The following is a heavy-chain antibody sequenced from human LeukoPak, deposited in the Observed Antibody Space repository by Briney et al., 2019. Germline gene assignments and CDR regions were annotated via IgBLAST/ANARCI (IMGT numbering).Heavy chain of an antibody. J-gene: IGHJ6*02. Sequence: GGSLRLSCAASGFTVSSNYMSWVRQAPGKGLEWVSVIYSGGSTYYADSVKGRFTISRDNSKNTLYLQMNSLRAEDTAVYYCARETVVVPAAIRPYYYYYGMDVWGQGTTVTVSS. CDR1: GFTVSSNY. D-gene: IGHD2-2*01. CDR3: ARETVVVPAAIRPYYYYYGMDV. CDR2: IYSGGST. V-gene: IGHV3-53*05.